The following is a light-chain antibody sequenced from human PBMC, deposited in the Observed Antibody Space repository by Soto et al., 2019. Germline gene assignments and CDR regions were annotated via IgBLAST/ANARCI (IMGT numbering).Light chain of an antibody. CDR1: QSVGSN. CDR3: QQYYQWPSYT. CDR2: DAS. J-gene: IGKJ2*01. V-gene: IGKV3-15*01. Sequence: EIVMTQSPLTLSASPGERAIFSCRASQSVGSNIAWYQQKPGQSPRLLVYDASTRATAIPARFSGSGSGTAFTLTINTRQPEDFAVDYCQQYYQWPSYTFGQGTKVDI.